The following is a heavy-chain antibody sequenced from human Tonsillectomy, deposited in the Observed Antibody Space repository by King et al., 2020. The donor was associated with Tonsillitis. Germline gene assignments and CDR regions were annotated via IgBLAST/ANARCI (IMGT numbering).Heavy chain of an antibody. J-gene: IGHJ2*01. CDR2: ISYDESYE. CDR3: AKDGIAFSDWYFDL. V-gene: IGHV3-30*18. D-gene: IGHD1-14*01. CDR1: GFTFSNYG. Sequence: VQLVESGGGVVQPGRSLRLSCAASGFTFSNYGMHWVRQAPGKGLEWVALISYDESYENYADSVKGRFTISRDNSKNTLYLEMNSLRVEDTAVYYCAKDGIAFSDWYFDLWGRGTLVTVSS.